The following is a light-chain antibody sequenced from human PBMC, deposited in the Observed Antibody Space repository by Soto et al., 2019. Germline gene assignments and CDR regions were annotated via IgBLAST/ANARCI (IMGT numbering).Light chain of an antibody. V-gene: IGKV3-20*01. Sequence: EIVMTQSPGTLSLSPGETATLSCRASQSVSSNYVAWFHQKPGQAPRLLIYGASSRATGVPDRFSASGSGTDFTLTISRLEPEDFAIYYCQQYGGVPYTFGQGTKLEIK. CDR1: QSVSSNY. CDR2: GAS. CDR3: QQYGGVPYT. J-gene: IGKJ2*01.